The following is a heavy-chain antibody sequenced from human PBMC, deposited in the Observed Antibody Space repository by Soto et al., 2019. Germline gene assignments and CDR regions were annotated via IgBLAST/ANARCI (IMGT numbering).Heavy chain of an antibody. Sequence: GGSLRLSCAASGFTVSSNYMTWVRQAPGKGLEWVSVIYSGGSTYYADSVKGRFTLSRDNSKNTVYLQMNSLRVGDTAVYYCTSGIVPISYWGQGTLVTVSS. CDR2: IYSGGST. J-gene: IGHJ4*02. CDR3: TSGIVPISY. D-gene: IGHD2-21*01. V-gene: IGHV3-53*01. CDR1: GFTVSSNY.